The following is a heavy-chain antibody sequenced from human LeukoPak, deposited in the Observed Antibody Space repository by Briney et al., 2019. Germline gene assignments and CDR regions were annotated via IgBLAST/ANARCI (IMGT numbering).Heavy chain of an antibody. CDR2: IYYSGST. CDR3: ARGYYDILTGFRPEDY. D-gene: IGHD3-9*01. V-gene: IGHV4-39*01. J-gene: IGHJ4*02. CDR1: GGSISSSSYY. Sequence: SAETLSLTCTVSGGSISSSSYYWVWIRQPPGKGLEWIGSIYYSGSTYYNPSLKSRVTISVDTSKNQFSLKLSSVTAADTAVYYCARGYYDILTGFRPEDYWGQGTLVTVSS.